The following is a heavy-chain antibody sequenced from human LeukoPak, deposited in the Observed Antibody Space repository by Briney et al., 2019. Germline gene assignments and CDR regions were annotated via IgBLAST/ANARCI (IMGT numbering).Heavy chain of an antibody. J-gene: IGHJ4*02. Sequence: ASVKVSCKASGYTFTSYGISWVRQAPGQGLEWMGWISAYNGNTNYAQKLQGRVTMTTDTSTSTAYMELRSLRSDDTAVYYCAKPGITIFGVVTSYHFDYWGQGTLVTVSS. CDR3: AKPGITIFGVVTSYHFDY. V-gene: IGHV1-18*01. CDR1: GYTFTSYG. CDR2: ISAYNGNT. D-gene: IGHD3-3*01.